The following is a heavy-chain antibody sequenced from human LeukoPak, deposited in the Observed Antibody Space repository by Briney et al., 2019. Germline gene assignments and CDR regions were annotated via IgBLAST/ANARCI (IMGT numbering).Heavy chain of an antibody. CDR3: ARYHYYDSSGYYVR. D-gene: IGHD3-22*01. CDR1: GFTFSNYW. V-gene: IGHV3-7*01. J-gene: IGHJ4*02. Sequence: GGSLRLSCAVSGFTFSNYWMSWVRQAPGKGLEWVANIKQTGNEKYYVDSVRGRFTISRDDAENSLYLQMNSLRAEDTAVYYCARYHYYDSSGYYVRWGQGTLVTVSS. CDR2: IKQTGNEK.